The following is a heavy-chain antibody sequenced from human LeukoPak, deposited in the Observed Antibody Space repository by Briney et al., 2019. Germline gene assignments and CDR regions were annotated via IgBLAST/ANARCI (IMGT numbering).Heavy chain of an antibody. CDR1: GGSISGYY. J-gene: IGHJ4*02. V-gene: IGHV4-59*01. Sequence: SETLSLTCIVSGGSISGYYWSWIRQPPGKGLEWIGYFSYSGSTNYNPSLKSRVTISVDTSKNQFSLKLSSVAATYTVVSYGARGPGGSGYHYFDYWGQGTLVTVSS. CDR3: ARGPGGSGYHYFDY. D-gene: IGHD3-22*01. CDR2: FSYSGST.